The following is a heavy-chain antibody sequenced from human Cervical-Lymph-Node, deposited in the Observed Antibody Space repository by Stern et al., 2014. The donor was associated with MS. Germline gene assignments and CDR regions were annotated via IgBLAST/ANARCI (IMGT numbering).Heavy chain of an antibody. D-gene: IGHD3-22*01. CDR3: AREPYYYDSSDLNY. CDR1: GYTFTSYY. V-gene: IGHV1-46*01. J-gene: IGHJ4*02. Sequence: VQLVQSGAAVKKPGASVKVSCKASGYTFTSYYMHWVRQAPGQGLEWMRIINPSGGRTSYAKKFQGRVTMTRDTSTSTVYMELSSLRSEDTAVYYCAREPYYYDSSDLNYGGRGTRVTVSS. CDR2: INPSGGRT.